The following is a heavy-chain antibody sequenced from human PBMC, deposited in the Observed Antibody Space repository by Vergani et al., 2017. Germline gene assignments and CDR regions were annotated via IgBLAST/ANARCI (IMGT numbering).Heavy chain of an antibody. Sequence: QVQLQQWGAGLLKPSETLSLTCAVYGGSFSGYYWSWIRQPPGKGLEWFGEINHSGSTNYNPSLKSRVTISVDTSKNQFSLKLSSVTAADTAVYYCARGGRQWLGRTYLDYWGQGTLVTVSS. CDR1: GGSFSGYY. D-gene: IGHD6-19*01. CDR3: ARGGRQWLGRTYLDY. V-gene: IGHV4-34*01. J-gene: IGHJ4*02. CDR2: INHSGST.